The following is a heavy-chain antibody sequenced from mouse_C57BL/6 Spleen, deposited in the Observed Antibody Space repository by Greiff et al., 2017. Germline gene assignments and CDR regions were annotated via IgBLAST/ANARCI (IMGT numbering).Heavy chain of an antibody. V-gene: IGHV1-53*01. J-gene: IGHJ4*01. Sequence: QVQLQQSGTELVKPGASVKLSCKASGYTFTSYWMHWVKQRPGQGLEWIGNINPSNGGTNYNEKFKSKATLTVDKSSSTAYMQLSSLTSEDSAVYYCALDGYWDYYAMDDWGQGTSVTVSS. CDR3: ALDGYWDYYAMDD. CDR2: INPSNGGT. D-gene: IGHD2-3*01. CDR1: GYTFTSYW.